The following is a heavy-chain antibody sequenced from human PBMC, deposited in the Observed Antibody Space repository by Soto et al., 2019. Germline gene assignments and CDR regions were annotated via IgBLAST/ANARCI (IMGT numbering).Heavy chain of an antibody. CDR3: ARRYGYSFDY. V-gene: IGHV4-30-2*01. CDR1: GGSTSSGGYS. CDR2: IYHSGST. Sequence: PSETLSLTCAVSGGSTSSGGYSWSWIRQPPGKGLEWIGYIYHSGSTYYNPSLKSRVTISVDRSKNQFSLKLSSVTAADTAVYYCARRYGYSFDYWGQGTLVTSPQ. J-gene: IGHJ4*02. D-gene: IGHD1-1*01.